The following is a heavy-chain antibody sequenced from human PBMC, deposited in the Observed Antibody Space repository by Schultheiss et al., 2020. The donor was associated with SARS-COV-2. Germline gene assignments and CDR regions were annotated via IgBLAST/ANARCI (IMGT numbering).Heavy chain of an antibody. D-gene: IGHD3-3*01. Sequence: SQTLSLTCTVSGGSISSYYWIWIRQPAGKGLEWIGSIYYSGSTYYNPSPKSRVTISVDTSKNQFSLKLSSVTAADTAVYYCARFLSRITIFGVVIPGWFDPWGQGTLVTVSS. CDR2: IYYSGST. J-gene: IGHJ5*02. V-gene: IGHV4-4*07. CDR1: GGSISSYY. CDR3: ARFLSRITIFGVVIPGWFDP.